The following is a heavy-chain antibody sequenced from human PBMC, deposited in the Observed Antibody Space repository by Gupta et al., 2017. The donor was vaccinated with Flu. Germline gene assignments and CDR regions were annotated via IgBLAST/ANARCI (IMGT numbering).Heavy chain of an antibody. J-gene: IGHJ4*02. V-gene: IGHV3-21*01. CDR1: GFTFSSYS. Sequence: EVQLVESGGGLAKPGGPLSLSCAASGFTFSSYSMNWVRQAPGKGLEWVSSISRSSSYIDYADSVKGRFTISRDNAKNSRYLQMNSLRAEDTAVYYCARDDRHFDYWGQGTLVTGSS. CDR2: ISRSSSYI. CDR3: ARDDRHFDY.